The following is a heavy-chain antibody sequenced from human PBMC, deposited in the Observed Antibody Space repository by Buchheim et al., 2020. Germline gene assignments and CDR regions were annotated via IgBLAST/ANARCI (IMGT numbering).Heavy chain of an antibody. J-gene: IGHJ6*02. D-gene: IGHD3-10*01. CDR1: GFTFSSYA. V-gene: IGHV3-30*04. Sequence: QVQLVESGGGVVQPGRSLRLSCAASGFTFSSYAMHWVRQAPGKGLEWVAVISYDGSNKYYADSVKGRFTISRDNSKNTLYLQMNSLRAEDTAVYYCARDQVPMVPGVINYYYGMDVWGQGTT. CDR2: ISYDGSNK. CDR3: ARDQVPMVPGVINYYYGMDV.